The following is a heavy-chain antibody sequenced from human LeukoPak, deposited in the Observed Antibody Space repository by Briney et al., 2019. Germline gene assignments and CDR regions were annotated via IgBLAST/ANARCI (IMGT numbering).Heavy chain of an antibody. D-gene: IGHD1-1*01. CDR2: IRGTGDST. Sequence: GGSLRLSCAASGFTVNSNYMSWVRQAPGKGLEWVSTIRGTGDSTHYADSVKGRFIISRDKSKNMLYLQMNGLRAEDTAIYYCAKGQELDDGVFDSWGQGTLVTVSS. V-gene: IGHV3-23*01. J-gene: IGHJ4*02. CDR3: AKGQELDDGVFDS. CDR1: GFTVNSNY.